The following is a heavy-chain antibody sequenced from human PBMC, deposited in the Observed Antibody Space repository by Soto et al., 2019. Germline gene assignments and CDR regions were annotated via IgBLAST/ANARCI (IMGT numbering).Heavy chain of an antibody. CDR1: GGSFSGYY. CDR2: ISHSGST. CDR3: VRALAAVQE. Sequence: SETLSLACAVYGGSFSGYYCSGVRQPPGKGLEWIGEISHSGSTNYNRSLESRVTISVDTSKNQLFLKVSSLTAADTAVYYCVRALAAVQEWGQGTPVTVSS. V-gene: IGHV4-34*01. J-gene: IGHJ4*02. D-gene: IGHD6-13*01.